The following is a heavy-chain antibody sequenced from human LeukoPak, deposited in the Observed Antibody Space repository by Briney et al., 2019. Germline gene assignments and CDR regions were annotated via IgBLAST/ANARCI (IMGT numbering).Heavy chain of an antibody. CDR2: INPNSGNA. CDR1: GYTFSDYD. D-gene: IGHD1-26*01. Sequence: ASVKVSCKASGYTFSDYDINWVRQATGQGLEWMGWINPNSGNAGYAQKFQGRVTMTRNTSISTAYMELSSLRSEDTAVYYCARALTWGGSSYSYYYMDVWDKGTTVTVSS. V-gene: IGHV1-8*01. CDR3: ARALTWGGSSYSYYYMDV. J-gene: IGHJ6*03.